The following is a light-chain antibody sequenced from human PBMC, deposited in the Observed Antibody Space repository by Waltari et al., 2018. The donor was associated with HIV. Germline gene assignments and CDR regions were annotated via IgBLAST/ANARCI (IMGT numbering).Light chain of an antibody. CDR1: SSNIGNDY. CDR3: GTWDRTLGGGV. J-gene: IGLJ3*02. CDR2: DKR. V-gene: IGLV1-51*01. Sequence: QSVLTQPPSVSAAPGQKVTISCSRSSSNIGNDYVSWYQPVPGAAPRLLIYDKRKRPSGIPDRFSGSKSGTSATLAITGLQTGDEADYYCGTWDRTLGGGVFGGGTKLTVL.